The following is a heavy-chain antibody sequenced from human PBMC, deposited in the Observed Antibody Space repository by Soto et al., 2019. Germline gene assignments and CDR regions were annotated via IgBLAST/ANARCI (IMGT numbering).Heavy chain of an antibody. CDR2: ISGSGGST. V-gene: IGHV3-23*01. CDR3: AKRGLPPRYGTYGMDV. Sequence: QPGGSLRLSCAASGFTFSSYAMSWVRQAPGKGLEWVSAISGSGGSTYYADSVKGRFTISRDNSKNTLYLQMNSLRAEDTAVYYCAKRGLPPRYGTYGMDVWGQGTTVTVSS. J-gene: IGHJ6*02. CDR1: GFTFSSYA. D-gene: IGHD1-1*01.